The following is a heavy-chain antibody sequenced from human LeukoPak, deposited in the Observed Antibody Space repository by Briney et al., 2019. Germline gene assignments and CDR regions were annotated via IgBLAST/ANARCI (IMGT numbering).Heavy chain of an antibody. V-gene: IGHV1-18*01. CDR2: ISGNNDNP. J-gene: IGHJ4*02. CDR3: ARDGTFTDDY. D-gene: IGHD1-26*01. CDR1: GYTLRNFG. Sequence: GSSVTESCMASGYTLRNFGINWVRQAPGQGLEWMGWISGNNDNPNYHQMFQGRFTVTTDSSTNTAYMELRNLRFDDTAVYYCARDGTFTDDYWGQKTGHRLL.